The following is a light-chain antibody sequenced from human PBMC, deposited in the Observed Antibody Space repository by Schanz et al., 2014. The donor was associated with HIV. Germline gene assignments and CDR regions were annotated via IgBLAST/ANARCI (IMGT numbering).Light chain of an antibody. CDR2: LEGSGSY. V-gene: IGLV4-60*03. Sequence: QLVLTQSSSASASLGSSVKLTCTLSSGHRGYIITWHQQQPGKAPRYLMKLEGSGSYNKGSGVPDRFSGSSSGADRYLTISNLQSEDEADYYCETWDSNTYVVFGGGTKLPVL. CDR1: SGHRGYI. J-gene: IGLJ2*01. CDR3: ETWDSNTYVV.